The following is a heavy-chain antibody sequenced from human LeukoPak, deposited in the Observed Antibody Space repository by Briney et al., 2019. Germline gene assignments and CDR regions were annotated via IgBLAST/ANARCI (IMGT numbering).Heavy chain of an antibody. CDR3: AGPIYSSSWIDAFDI. V-gene: IGHV5-51*01. CDR2: IYPGDSDT. J-gene: IGHJ3*02. D-gene: IGHD6-13*01. Sequence: GESLKISCKGSGYSFTSYWIGWVRQMPGKGLEWMGIIYPGDSDTRYSPSFQGQVTISADKSISTAYLQWSSLKASDTAMYYCAGPIYSSSWIDAFDIWGQGTMVTVSS. CDR1: GYSFTSYW.